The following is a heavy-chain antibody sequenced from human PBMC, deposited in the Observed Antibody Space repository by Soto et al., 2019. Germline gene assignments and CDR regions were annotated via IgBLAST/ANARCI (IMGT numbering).Heavy chain of an antibody. CDR3: ARMVDYYDSSGRDY. CDR2: IYTSGSA. D-gene: IGHD3-22*01. CDR1: GGSISSYY. V-gene: IGHV4-4*07. J-gene: IGHJ4*02. Sequence: SETLSLTCTVSGGSISSYYWSWIRQPAGKGLEWIGRIYTSGSANYNPSLKSRVTMSVDTSKNQFSLKLSSVTAADTAVYYCARMVDYYDSSGRDYWGQGTLVTVSS.